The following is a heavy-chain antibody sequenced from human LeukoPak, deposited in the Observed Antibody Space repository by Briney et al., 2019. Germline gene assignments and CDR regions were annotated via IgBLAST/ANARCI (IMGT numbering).Heavy chain of an antibody. CDR2: INHSGST. V-gene: IGHV4-34*01. D-gene: IGHD6-19*01. CDR1: GGSFSGYY. J-gene: IGHJ4*02. Sequence: SETLSLTCAVYGGSFSGYYWSWIRQPPGKGLEWIGEINHSGSTNYNPSLKSRVTISVDTSKNQFSLKLSSVTAADTAVYYCASSSGWYQYGYWGQGALVTVSS. CDR3: ASSSGWYQYGY.